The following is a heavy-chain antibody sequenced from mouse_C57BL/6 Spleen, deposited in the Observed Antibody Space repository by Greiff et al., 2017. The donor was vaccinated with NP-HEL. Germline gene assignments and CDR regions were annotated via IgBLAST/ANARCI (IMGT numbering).Heavy chain of an antibody. J-gene: IGHJ4*01. CDR3: AREDITTVVAKDYYAMDY. CDR1: GYSFTGYY. V-gene: IGHV1-43*01. CDR2: INPSTGGT. D-gene: IGHD1-1*01. Sequence: VQLQQSGPELVKPGASVKISCKASGYSFTGYYMHWVKQSSEKSLEWIGEINPSTGGTSYNQKFKGKATLTVDKSSSTAYMQLKSLTSEDSAVYYCAREDITTVVAKDYYAMDYWGQGTSVTVSS.